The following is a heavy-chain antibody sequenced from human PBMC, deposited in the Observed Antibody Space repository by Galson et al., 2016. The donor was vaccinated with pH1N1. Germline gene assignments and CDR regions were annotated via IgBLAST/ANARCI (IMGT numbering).Heavy chain of an antibody. V-gene: IGHV4-61*02. CDR1: GGSISSSIYY. D-gene: IGHD3-10*01. Sequence: TLSLTCTVSGGSISSSIYYWNWIRQPAGEGLEWIGRMYTSGTTTYNPSLESRVSISVDTSKNQFSLRLSSVTAADTAVYFCARDRVAPTGNFDFWGQGALVTVSS. CDR2: MYTSGTT. CDR3: ARDRVAPTGNFDF. J-gene: IGHJ4*02.